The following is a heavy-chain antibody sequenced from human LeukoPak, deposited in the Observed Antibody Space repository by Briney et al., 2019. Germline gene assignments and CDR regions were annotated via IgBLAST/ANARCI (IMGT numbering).Heavy chain of an antibody. CDR1: GGSISSYY. J-gene: IGHJ6*02. Sequence: SETLYRTCTVSGGSISSYYWSWIRQPAGKGLEWIGRIYTSGSTNYNPSLKSRVTMSVDTSKNQFSLKLSSVTAADTAVYYCARDRTLYGGKDYYYYGMDVWGQGTTVTVSS. V-gene: IGHV4-4*07. CDR2: IYTSGST. D-gene: IGHD4/OR15-4a*01. CDR3: ARDRTLYGGKDYYYYGMDV.